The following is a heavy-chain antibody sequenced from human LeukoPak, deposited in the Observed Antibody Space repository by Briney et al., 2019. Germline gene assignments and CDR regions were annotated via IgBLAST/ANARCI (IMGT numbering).Heavy chain of an antibody. CDR3: AGYGGRFPYYMDV. V-gene: IGHV3-66*01. J-gene: IGHJ6*03. CDR1: GFTVSGNY. CDR2: MYTLGDT. D-gene: IGHD1-26*01. Sequence: GSLRLSCAASGFTVSGNYMTWVRQPPGKGLEWVSVMYTLGDTYYADSVRGRFTISRDSSKNTLYLHMNSLRAEDTAVYYCAGYGGRFPYYMDVWGKGTTVTISS.